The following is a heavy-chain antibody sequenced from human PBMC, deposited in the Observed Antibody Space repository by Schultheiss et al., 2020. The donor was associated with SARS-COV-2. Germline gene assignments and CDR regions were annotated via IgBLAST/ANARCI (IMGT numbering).Heavy chain of an antibody. CDR2: IIPILGIA. CDR3: ARVRPGDSNYRPSYYYYGMDV. V-gene: IGHV1-69*10. D-gene: IGHD4-11*01. Sequence: SVKVSCKASGYTFTSYDFNWVRQAPGQGLEWMGGIIPILGIANYAQKFQGRVTITADKSTSTAYMELSSLRSEDTAVYYCARVRPGDSNYRPSYYYYGMDVWGQGTTVTVSS. CDR1: GYTFTSYD. J-gene: IGHJ6*02.